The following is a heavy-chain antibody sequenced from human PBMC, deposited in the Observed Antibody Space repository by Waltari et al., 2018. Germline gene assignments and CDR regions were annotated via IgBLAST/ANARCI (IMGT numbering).Heavy chain of an antibody. J-gene: IGHJ4*02. Sequence: QVQLQESGPGLVKPSETLSLTCAVSGYSISSGYYWGWIRQPPGKGLEWIGSIYHSGSTYYNPSLKSRVTISVDTSKNQFSLKLSSVTAADTAVYYCASEEQSWYYFDYWGQGTLVTVSS. CDR3: ASEEQSWYYFDY. CDR2: IYHSGST. D-gene: IGHD6-13*01. V-gene: IGHV4-38-2*01. CDR1: GYSISSGYY.